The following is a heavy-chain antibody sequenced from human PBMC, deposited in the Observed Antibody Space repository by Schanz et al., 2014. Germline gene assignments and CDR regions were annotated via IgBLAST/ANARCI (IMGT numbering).Heavy chain of an antibody. J-gene: IGHJ4*02. CDR3: ARDFSAYVGNYFDY. CDR1: GYTFTSYG. CDR2: ISAYNGHT. D-gene: IGHD5-12*01. V-gene: IGHV1-18*01. Sequence: QVQLVQSGAEVKKPGASVKVSCKASGYTFTSYGIKWVRQAPGQGLEWMGWISAYNGHTDYAQKLQGRVTLTTDTSTSTSYMELTSLRFDDTAVYYCARDFSAYVGNYFDYWGQGTLVTDSS.